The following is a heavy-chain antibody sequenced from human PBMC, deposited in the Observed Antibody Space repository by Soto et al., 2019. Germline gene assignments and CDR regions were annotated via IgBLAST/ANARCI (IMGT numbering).Heavy chain of an antibody. D-gene: IGHD2-15*01. CDR1: GGTFSSYT. J-gene: IGHJ6*03. CDR3: ARGAEVVVAATLGDYYYMAV. Sequence: SVKVSCKASGGTFSSYTISWVRQAPGQGLEWMGRIITILCIANYAQKFQGRVTITADKSTSTAYMELSSLRSEDTAVYYCARGAEVVVAATLGDYYYMAVWGKGTTVTVSS. V-gene: IGHV1-69*02. CDR2: IITILCIA.